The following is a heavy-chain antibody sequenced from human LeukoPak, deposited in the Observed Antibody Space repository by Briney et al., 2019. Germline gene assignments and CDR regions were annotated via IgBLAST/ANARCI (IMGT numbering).Heavy chain of an antibody. D-gene: IGHD3-22*01. CDR3: ARDPGAYYYDSSGYYREFQH. CDR1: GYTFTSYA. CDR2: IIPIFGTA. Sequence: SVKVSCKASGYTFTSYAISWVRQAPGQGLEWMGGIIPIFGTANYAQKFQGRVTITADKSTSTAYMELSSLRSEDTAVYYCARDPGAYYYDSSGYYREFQHWGQGTLVTVSS. J-gene: IGHJ1*01. V-gene: IGHV1-69*06.